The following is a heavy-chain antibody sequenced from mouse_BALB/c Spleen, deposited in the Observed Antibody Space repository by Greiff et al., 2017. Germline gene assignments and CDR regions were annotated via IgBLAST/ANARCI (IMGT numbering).Heavy chain of an antibody. Sequence: EVQLVESGTVLARPGASVKMSCKASGYSFTSYWMHWVKQRPGQGLEWIGAIYPGNSDTSYNQKFKGKAKLTAVTSASTAYMELSSLTNEDSAVYYCTRPIYYGSSYVFAYWGQGTLVTVSA. V-gene: IGHV1-5*01. CDR3: TRPIYYGSSYVFAY. J-gene: IGHJ3*01. D-gene: IGHD1-1*01. CDR2: IYPGNSDT. CDR1: GYSFTSYW.